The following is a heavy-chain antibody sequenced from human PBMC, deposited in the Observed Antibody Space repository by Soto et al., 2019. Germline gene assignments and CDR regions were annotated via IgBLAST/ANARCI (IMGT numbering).Heavy chain of an antibody. J-gene: IGHJ6*03. CDR3: ARRPDYSDYYYYYYMDV. CDR2: INHSGST. D-gene: IGHD4-4*01. Sequence: PSETLSLTCAVYGGSFSGYYWSWIRQPPGKGLEWIGEINHSGSTYYNPSLKSRVTISVDTSKNQFSLKLSSVTAADTAVYYCARRPDYSDYYYYYYMDVWGKGTTVTVSS. CDR1: GGSFSGYY. V-gene: IGHV4-34*01.